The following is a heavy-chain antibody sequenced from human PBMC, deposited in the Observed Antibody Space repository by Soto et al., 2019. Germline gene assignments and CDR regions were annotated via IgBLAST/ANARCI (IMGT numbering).Heavy chain of an antibody. J-gene: IGHJ6*02. D-gene: IGHD3-10*01. CDR3: ARGPYYYGWGSLGFDYYYYGMDV. CDR2: INHSGST. Sequence: SETLSLTCAVYGGSFSGYYWSWIRQPPGKGLEWIGEINHSGSTNYNPSLKSRVTISVDTSKNQFSLKLSSVTAADTAVYYCARGPYYYGWGSLGFDYYYYGMDVGGQGTTVTVSS. CDR1: GGSFSGYY. V-gene: IGHV4-34*01.